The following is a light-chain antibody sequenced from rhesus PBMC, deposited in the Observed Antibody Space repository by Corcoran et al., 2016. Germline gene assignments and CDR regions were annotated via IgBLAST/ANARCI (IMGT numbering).Light chain of an antibody. V-gene: IGKV1-22*01. CDR3: LQYSSSPWT. CDR2: KES. CDR1: QSISSW. J-gene: IGKJ1*01. Sequence: DIQMTQSPSSLSASVGDTVTITCRASQSISSWLDWYQQKPGKAPKLLIFKESSLQSGVPSRFSGSGSGTDFTLPISSLQPEDFATYSCLQYSSSPWTFGQGTKVEIK.